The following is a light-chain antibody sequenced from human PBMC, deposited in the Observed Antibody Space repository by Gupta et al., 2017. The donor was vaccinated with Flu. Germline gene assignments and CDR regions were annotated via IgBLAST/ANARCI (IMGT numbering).Light chain of an antibody. CDR3: QQYGSSPIT. Sequence: PATLSLSPGERATLSCGASQSVSSYLAWYQQKPGLAPRLLIYDASSRATGIPDRFSGSGSGTDFTLTISRLEPEDFAVYYCQQYGSSPITFGQGTRVEIK. CDR1: QSVSSY. J-gene: IGKJ5*01. V-gene: IGKV3D-20*01. CDR2: DAS.